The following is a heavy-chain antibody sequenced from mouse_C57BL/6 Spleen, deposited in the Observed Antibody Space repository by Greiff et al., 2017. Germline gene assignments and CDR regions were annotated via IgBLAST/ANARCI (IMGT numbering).Heavy chain of an antibody. CDR1: GYNFTSYW. V-gene: IGHV1-64*01. D-gene: IGHD2-13*01. J-gene: IGHJ2*01. Sequence: VQLQQPGAELVKPGASVKLSCKASGYNFTSYWMHWVKQRPGQGLEWIGMIHPNSGSTNYTAKFKSKATLTVDTSSSTACMQLSSLTSEDSAIYSSARGSDYNDWGQGTTVTVSS. CDR3: ARGSDYND. CDR2: IHPNSGST.